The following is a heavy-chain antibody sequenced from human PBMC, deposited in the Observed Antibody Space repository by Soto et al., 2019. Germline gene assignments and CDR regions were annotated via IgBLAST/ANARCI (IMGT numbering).Heavy chain of an antibody. D-gene: IGHD3-10*01. Sequence: GGSLRLSCAASGFTFSSYSMNWVRQAPGKGLEWVSSISRSSYIYYADSVKGRFTISRDNAKNSLYLQMNSLRAEDTAVYYCARYGSGRYTSYGMDVWGQGNTVTVSS. CDR2: ISRSSYI. CDR3: ARYGSGRYTSYGMDV. J-gene: IGHJ6*02. V-gene: IGHV3-21*01. CDR1: GFTFSSYS.